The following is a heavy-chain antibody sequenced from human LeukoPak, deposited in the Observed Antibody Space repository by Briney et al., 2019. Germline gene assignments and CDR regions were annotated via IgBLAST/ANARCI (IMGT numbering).Heavy chain of an antibody. Sequence: KPSGTLSLTCAVSGGSISSSNWWSWVRPPPGKGLEWIGEIYHSGSTNYNPSLKSRVTISVDKSKNQFSLRLSSVTAADTAVYYCARSPLAFYDSSGYPRVWFDPWGQGTLVTVSS. D-gene: IGHD3-22*01. CDR3: ARSPLAFYDSSGYPRVWFDP. CDR2: IYHSGST. J-gene: IGHJ5*02. V-gene: IGHV4-4*02. CDR1: GGSISSSNW.